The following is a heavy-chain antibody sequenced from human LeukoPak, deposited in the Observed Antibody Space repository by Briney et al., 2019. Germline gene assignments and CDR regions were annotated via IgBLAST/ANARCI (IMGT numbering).Heavy chain of an antibody. D-gene: IGHD2-21*01. CDR1: GFTFSSYW. J-gene: IGHJ6*03. Sequence: GGSLRLSCAASGFTFSSYWMSWVRQAPGKGLEWVANIKQDGSEKYYVDSVKGRFTISRDNAKNSLYLQMNSLRAEDTAVYYCARDPGVVVKGAFAGYYMDVWGKGTTVTVSS. CDR2: IKQDGSEK. V-gene: IGHV3-7*01. CDR3: ARDPGVVVKGAFAGYYMDV.